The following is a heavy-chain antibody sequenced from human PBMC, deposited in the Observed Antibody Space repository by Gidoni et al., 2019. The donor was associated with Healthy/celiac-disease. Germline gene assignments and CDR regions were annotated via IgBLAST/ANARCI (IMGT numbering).Heavy chain of an antibody. CDR1: GGSISSSSYY. J-gene: IGHJ4*02. CDR3: ARHVCTNGVCYLFDY. CDR2: IYYSGST. Sequence: QLQLQESGPGLVKPSETLSLTCTVSGGSISSSSYYWGWIRQPPGKGLEWIGSIYYSGSTYYNPSLKSRVTISVDTSKNQFSLKLSSVTAADTAVYYCARHVCTNGVCYLFDYWGQGTLVTVSS. D-gene: IGHD2-8*01. V-gene: IGHV4-39*01.